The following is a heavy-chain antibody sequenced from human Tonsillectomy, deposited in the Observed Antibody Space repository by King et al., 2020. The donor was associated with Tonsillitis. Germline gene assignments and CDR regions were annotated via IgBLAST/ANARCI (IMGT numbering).Heavy chain of an antibody. CDR3: AKDPLAQPTNWFDP. CDR2: ISGSGYNI. V-gene: IGHV3-23*04. J-gene: IGHJ5*02. D-gene: IGHD4-11*01. CDR1: GFTFSEYA. Sequence: VQLVESGGGLVQPGGSLRLSCVVSGFTFSEYAMTWVRQAPGKGLEWVSSISGSGYNIYYAESVRGRFTISRDPSKNTIYLQMSSLRAEDSALYYCAKDPLAQPTNWFDPWGQGTLVTVTS.